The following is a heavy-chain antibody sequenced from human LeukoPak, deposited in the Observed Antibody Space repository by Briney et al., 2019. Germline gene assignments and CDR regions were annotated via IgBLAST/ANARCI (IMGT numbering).Heavy chain of an antibody. CDR2: ISYDGSNK. D-gene: IGHD6-13*01. V-gene: IGHV3-30*18. CDR1: GFTFSSYG. Sequence: GRSLRLSCAASGFTFSSYGMHWVRQAPAKGMEWVAVISYDGSNKYYADSVKGRFTISRDNSKNTLYLQMISLRAEDTAVYYCAKARRWQQLVHLGIDYWGQGTLVTVSS. CDR3: AKARRWQQLVHLGIDY. J-gene: IGHJ4*02.